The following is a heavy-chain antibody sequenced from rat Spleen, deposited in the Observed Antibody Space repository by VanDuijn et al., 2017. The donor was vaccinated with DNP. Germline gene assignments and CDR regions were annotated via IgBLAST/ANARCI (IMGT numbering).Heavy chain of an antibody. Sequence: EVQLVESGGGLVQPGRSLKLSCAASGFTFSDYNMAWVRQAPKKGLEWVATISYDGSSTYYRDSVKGRFTISRDNAKSTLYLQMDSLRSEDTATYYCARQGGYDFDYWGQGVMVTVSS. V-gene: IGHV5-7*01. CDR1: GFTFSDYN. D-gene: IGHD4-3*01. CDR3: ARQGGYDFDY. CDR2: ISYDGSST. J-gene: IGHJ2*01.